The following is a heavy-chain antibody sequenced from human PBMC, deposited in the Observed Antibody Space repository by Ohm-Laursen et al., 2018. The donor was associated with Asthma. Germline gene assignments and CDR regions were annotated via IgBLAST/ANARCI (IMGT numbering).Heavy chain of an antibody. CDR3: AREPYNSSGYGFDY. CDR1: GGSISSYY. J-gene: IGHJ4*02. V-gene: IGHV4-59*01. CDR2: IYYSGST. Sequence: SDTLSLTCTVSGGSISSYYWSWIRQPPGKGLEWIGYIYYSGSTNYNPSLKSRVTISVDTSKNQFSLKLSSVTAADTAVYYCAREPYNSSGYGFDYWGQGTLVTVSS. D-gene: IGHD3-22*01.